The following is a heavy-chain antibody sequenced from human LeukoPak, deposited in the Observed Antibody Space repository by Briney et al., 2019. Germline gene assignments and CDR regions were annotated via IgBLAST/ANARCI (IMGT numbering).Heavy chain of an antibody. J-gene: IGHJ5*02. CDR1: GYTFTSYY. CDR2: INPSGGST. CDR3: ARGPLVLRFLEWLLECWFDP. V-gene: IGHV1-46*01. Sequence: ASVKVSCKASGYTFTSYYMHWVRQAPGQGLEWMGIINPSGGSTSYAQKFQGRVTMTRDMSTSTVYMELSSLRSEDTAVYYCARGPLVLRFLEWLLECWFDPWGQGTLVTVSS. D-gene: IGHD3-3*01.